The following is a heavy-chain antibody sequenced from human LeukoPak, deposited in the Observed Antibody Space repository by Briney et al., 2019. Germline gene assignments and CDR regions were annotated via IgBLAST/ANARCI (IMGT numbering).Heavy chain of an antibody. J-gene: IGHJ6*02. CDR3: ARLGFGYCSSTSYYYYGMDV. D-gene: IGHD2-2*03. CDR2: IIPIFGTA. V-gene: IGHV1-69*13. Sequence: SVKVSCKASGGTFSSYAISWVRQAPGQGLEWMGGIIPIFGTANYAQKFQGRVTITADESTSTAYMELSSLRSEDTAVYYCARLGFGYCSSTSYYYYGMDVWGQGTTVTVSS. CDR1: GGTFSSYA.